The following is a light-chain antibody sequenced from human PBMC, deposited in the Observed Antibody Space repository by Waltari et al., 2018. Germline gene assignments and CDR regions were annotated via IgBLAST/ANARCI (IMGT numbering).Light chain of an antibody. CDR2: GKN. V-gene: IGLV3-19*01. J-gene: IGLJ1*01. Sequence: SSELTQDPAVSVALGQTVSITCQGDSLQTDHSNWYQQKPGQAPVLVISGKNNRPSEIPDRFSGSNSGNTASLTITGAQAEDEADYYCNSRDSSGNPYVFGTGTKVTVL. CDR3: NSRDSSGNPYV. CDR1: SLQTDH.